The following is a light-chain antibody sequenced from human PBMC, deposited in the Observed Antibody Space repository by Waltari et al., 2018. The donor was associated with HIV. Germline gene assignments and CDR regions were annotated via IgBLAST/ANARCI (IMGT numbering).Light chain of an antibody. J-gene: IGLJ2*01. CDR2: EVF. CDR3: ASFTSNYTLI. V-gene: IGLV2-14*01. Sequence: QSTLTQPASVSGSPGQSITISCTGSTSDFGLYNFISWYQQHPGGVTKVIIYEVFSRPSGISSRFSGSRSANTASLTISWLQPEDEADYYCASFTSNYTLIFGGGTKVTVL. CDR1: TSDFGLYNF.